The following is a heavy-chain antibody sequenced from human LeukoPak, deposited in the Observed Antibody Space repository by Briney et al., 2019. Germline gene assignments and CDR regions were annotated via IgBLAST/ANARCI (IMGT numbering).Heavy chain of an antibody. D-gene: IGHD5-24*01. Sequence: PSETLSLTCAVYGGSFSGYYWSWIRQPPGKGLEWIGEINHSGSTNYNPSLKSRVTISVDTSKNQFSLKLSSVTAADTAVYYCAREGWLQFRVYYFDYWGQGTLVTVSS. CDR2: INHSGST. J-gene: IGHJ4*02. CDR1: GGSFSGYY. CDR3: AREGWLQFRVYYFDY. V-gene: IGHV4-34*01.